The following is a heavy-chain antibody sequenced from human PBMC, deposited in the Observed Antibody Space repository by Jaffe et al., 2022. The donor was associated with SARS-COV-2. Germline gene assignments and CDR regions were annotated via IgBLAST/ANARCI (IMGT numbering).Heavy chain of an antibody. V-gene: IGHV4-39*01. CDR1: GGSISSSSYY. CDR3: ARHLGSHRGVIANNPFDP. J-gene: IGHJ5*02. Sequence: QLQLQESGPGLVKPSETLSLTCTVSGGSISSSSYYWGWIRQPPGKGLEWIGSISMYYGGSTYYNPSLKSRVTISVDTSKNQFSLKLSSLTAADTAVYYCARHLGSHRGVIANNPFDPWGQGTLVTVSS. CDR2: ISMYYGGST. D-gene: IGHD3-10*01.